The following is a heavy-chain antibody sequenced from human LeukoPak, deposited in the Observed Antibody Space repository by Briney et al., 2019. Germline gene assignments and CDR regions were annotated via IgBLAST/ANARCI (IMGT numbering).Heavy chain of an antibody. D-gene: IGHD3-10*01. CDR1: GFTSSSFG. Sequence: GRSLILSCVASGFTSSSFGMQWVRHPPREGLEWVAAISDDANNQYYADSVKSRFTISRDYSKNTVYLQMNSLRPGDTAVYYCAKPYGSGSYYLSHQYYFDYWGQGTLVTVSS. J-gene: IGHJ4*02. CDR2: ISDDANNQ. V-gene: IGHV3-30*18. CDR3: AKPYGSGSYYLSHQYYFDY.